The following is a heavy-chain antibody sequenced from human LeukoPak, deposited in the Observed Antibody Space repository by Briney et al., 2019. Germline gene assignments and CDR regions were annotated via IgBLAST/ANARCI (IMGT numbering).Heavy chain of an antibody. CDR2: IYPSGGST. Sequence: ASVKVSCKASGGTFSSYAISWVRQAPGQGLEWMGIIYPSGGSTSYAQKFQGRVTMTRETSTSTVYMELRGLRSEDTAVYYCARDGDRSGYDCPRYWGQGTLVTVSS. CDR1: GGTFSSYA. V-gene: IGHV1-46*01. CDR3: ARDGDRSGYDCPRY. J-gene: IGHJ4*02. D-gene: IGHD5-12*01.